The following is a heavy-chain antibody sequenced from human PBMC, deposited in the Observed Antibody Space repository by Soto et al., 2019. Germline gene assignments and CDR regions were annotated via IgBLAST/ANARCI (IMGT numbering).Heavy chain of an antibody. D-gene: IGHD2-15*01. CDR1: GFAFNDSA. Sequence: DVQVVQSGGGLVQPGGSLKLSCAASGFAFNDSAMHWVRQASGKGLEWVARVRSKSNNYATAYPASVKGRFIVSRDDSMGTTSLQMKSLKPEDTAIYYRTNNFVWGQGVLVTVS. J-gene: IGHJ4*02. CDR2: VRSKSNNYAT. CDR3: TNNFV. V-gene: IGHV3-73*01.